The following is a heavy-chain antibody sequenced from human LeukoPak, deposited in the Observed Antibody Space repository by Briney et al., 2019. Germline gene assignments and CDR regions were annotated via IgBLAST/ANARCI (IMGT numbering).Heavy chain of an antibody. CDR3: AKRGVVIRVILVGFHKEAYYFDS. CDR2: ISSDSGYI. J-gene: IGHJ4*02. CDR1: GFTFSSFT. V-gene: IGHV3-21*04. Sequence: GGSLRLSCAASGFTFSSFTMSWVRQAPGKGLEWVSSISSDSGYIYDADSVKGRFTISRDNAKNTLYLQMNSLGAEDTAVYFCAKRGVVIRVILVGFHKEAYYFDSWGQGVLVTVSS. D-gene: IGHD3-22*01.